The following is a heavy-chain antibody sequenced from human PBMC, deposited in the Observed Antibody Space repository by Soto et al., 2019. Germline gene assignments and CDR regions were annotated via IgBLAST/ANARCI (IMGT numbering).Heavy chain of an antibody. D-gene: IGHD6-13*01. J-gene: IGHJ2*01. CDR1: GGSISSYY. Sequence: PSETLSLTCTVSGGSISSYYWIWIRQPAGKGLEWIGRIYTSGSTNYNPSLKSRVTMSVDTSKNQFSLKLSSVTAADTAVYYCARVAYSSSWYPNWYFDLWGRGTLVTVSS. V-gene: IGHV4-4*07. CDR2: IYTSGST. CDR3: ARVAYSSSWYPNWYFDL.